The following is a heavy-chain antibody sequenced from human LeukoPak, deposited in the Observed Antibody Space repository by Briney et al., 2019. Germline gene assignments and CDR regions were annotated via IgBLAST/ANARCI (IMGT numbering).Heavy chain of an antibody. CDR3: ARGIGRSIAIMTTLDP. CDR2: INAGNGNT. Sequence: ASVKVSCKASGYTFTSYAMHWVRQAPGQRLEWMGWINAGNGNTKYSQKFQGRVTITRDTSASTAYMELSSLRSEDTAVYYCARGIGRSIAIMTTLDPWGQGTLVTVSS. V-gene: IGHV1-3*01. J-gene: IGHJ5*02. D-gene: IGHD1-1*01. CDR1: GYTFTSYA.